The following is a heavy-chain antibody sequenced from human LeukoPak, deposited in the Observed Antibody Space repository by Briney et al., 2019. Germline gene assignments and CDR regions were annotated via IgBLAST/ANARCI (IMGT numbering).Heavy chain of an antibody. CDR3: AAPRQRYYDFWSGLDY. CDR2: ISGSAGST. CDR1: GFTFSSYA. J-gene: IGHJ4*02. Sequence: GGSLRLSCAASGFTFSSYAMSWVRQAPGKGLEWLSAISGSAGSTYYADSVKGRFTIFRDNSKNTLYLQMDSLRAEDTAVYYCAAPRQRYYDFWSGLDYWGQGTLVTVSS. V-gene: IGHV3-23*01. D-gene: IGHD3-3*01.